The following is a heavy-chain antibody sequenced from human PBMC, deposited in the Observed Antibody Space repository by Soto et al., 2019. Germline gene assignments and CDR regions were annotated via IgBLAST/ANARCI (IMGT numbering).Heavy chain of an antibody. CDR1: AGSITTSY. Sequence: PSETLSLTCTVSAGSITTSYWSWIRQPLGKALEWIGYISYRGSTNYNPSLKSRLTISIDTSKSQISLKLTSMTTADTAVYYCASPGIVGREVKTWFDPWGPETLVTVST. CDR2: ISYRGST. CDR3: ASPGIVGREVKTWFDP. J-gene: IGHJ5*01. D-gene: IGHD3-22*01. V-gene: IGHV4-59*01.